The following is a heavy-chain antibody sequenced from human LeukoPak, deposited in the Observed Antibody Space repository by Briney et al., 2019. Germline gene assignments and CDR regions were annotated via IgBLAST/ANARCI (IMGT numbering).Heavy chain of an antibody. J-gene: IGHJ4*02. D-gene: IGHD1-26*01. V-gene: IGHV1-69*04. CDR1: GGTFSSYA. Sequence: ASVKVSCKASGGTFSSYAISWVRQAPGQGLEWMGRIIPILGIANYAQKFQGRVTITADKSTSTAYMELSSLRSEDTAVYYCARELFYGSYYGYWGQGTLVTVSS. CDR3: ARELFYGSYYGY. CDR2: IIPILGIA.